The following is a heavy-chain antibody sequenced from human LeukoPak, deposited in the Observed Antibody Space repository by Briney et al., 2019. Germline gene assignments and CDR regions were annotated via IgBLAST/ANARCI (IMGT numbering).Heavy chain of an antibody. J-gene: IGHJ4*02. D-gene: IGHD4-23*01. CDR1: GFTFTNAW. Sequence: PGGSLRLSCAASGFTFTNAWMSWVRQTPGKGLEWVGRIKSRNDGEAIDYAAPVRGRFSISRDDSKNTLYLQMNTLKAEDTAVYYCATEWAESNGGTIILFDYWGQGTLVTVSS. CDR2: IKSRNDGEAI. V-gene: IGHV3-15*01. CDR3: ATEWAESNGGTIILFDY.